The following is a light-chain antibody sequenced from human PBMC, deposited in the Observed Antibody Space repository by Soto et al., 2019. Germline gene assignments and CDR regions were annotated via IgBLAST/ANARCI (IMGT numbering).Light chain of an antibody. CDR1: QSVSSSY. J-gene: IGKJ1*01. CDR2: GAS. Sequence: EIVLTQSPGTLSLSPGERATLSCRASQSVSSSYLAWYQQKPGQAPRLLIYGASSRATGIPDRFSGRVSRTDFTLTISRLEPEDFAVYYFQQYGSSPLTFGQGTKVDIK. CDR3: QQYGSSPLT. V-gene: IGKV3-20*01.